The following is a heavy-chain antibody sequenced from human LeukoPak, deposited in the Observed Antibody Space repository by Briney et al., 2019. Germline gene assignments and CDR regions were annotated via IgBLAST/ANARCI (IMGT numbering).Heavy chain of an antibody. CDR1: GGTFSSYA. D-gene: IGHD3-16*01. Sequence: ASVKVSCKASGGTFSSYAISWVRQAPRQGLEWMGRIIPILGIANYAQKFQGRVTITADKSTSTAYMELSSLRSEDTAVYYCARDHPDRGWFDPWGQGTLVTVSS. CDR2: IIPILGIA. J-gene: IGHJ5*02. V-gene: IGHV1-69*04. CDR3: ARDHPDRGWFDP.